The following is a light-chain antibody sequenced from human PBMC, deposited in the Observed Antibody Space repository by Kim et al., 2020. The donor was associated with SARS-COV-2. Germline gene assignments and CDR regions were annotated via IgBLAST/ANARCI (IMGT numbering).Light chain of an antibody. Sequence: GQSLTISSSGTSGDIGNSNSVSWYQQHSGEAPRLIIYDVRARPSGVSARFSGSKSANMASLTISGLRSEDEADYYCCSTSNTLDYVFGSGTRVTVL. CDR2: DVR. J-gene: IGLJ1*01. CDR3: CSTSNTLDYV. V-gene: IGLV2-14*03. CDR1: SGDIGNSNS.